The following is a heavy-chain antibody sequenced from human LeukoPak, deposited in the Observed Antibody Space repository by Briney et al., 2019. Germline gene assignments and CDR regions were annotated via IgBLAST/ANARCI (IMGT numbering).Heavy chain of an antibody. D-gene: IGHD3-22*01. CDR3: ARASKYYYDSSGYPLDY. J-gene: IGHJ4*02. V-gene: IGHV3-48*04. CDR2: ITGSSSTI. Sequence: GGSLRLSCAASGFTFSTYSMNWVRQAPGKGLEWISYITGSSSTIYYADSVKGRFTISRDNAKNSLYLQMNSLRAEDTAVYYCARASKYYYDSSGYPLDYWGQGTLVTVSS. CDR1: GFTFSTYS.